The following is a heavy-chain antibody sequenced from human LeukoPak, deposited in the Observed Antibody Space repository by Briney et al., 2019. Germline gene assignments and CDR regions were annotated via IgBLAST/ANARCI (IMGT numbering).Heavy chain of an antibody. D-gene: IGHD2-15*01. J-gene: IGHJ6*03. CDR2: INPSGGST. Sequence: ASVKVSCKASGYTFTSYYMHWVRQAPGQGLEWMGIINPSGGSTSYAQKFQGRVTMTRDTSTSTVYMEPSSLRSEDTAVYYCARARLDCSGGSCYPAPSYYYYMDVWSKGTTVTVSS. CDR3: ARARLDCSGGSCYPAPSYYYYMDV. V-gene: IGHV1-46*01. CDR1: GYTFTSYY.